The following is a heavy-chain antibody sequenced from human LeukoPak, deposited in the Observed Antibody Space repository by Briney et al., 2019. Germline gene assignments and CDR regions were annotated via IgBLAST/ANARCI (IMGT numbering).Heavy chain of an antibody. CDR2: INHSGST. CDR1: GGSFSGYY. Sequence: SETLSLTCAVYGGSFSGYYWSWIRQPPGKGLEWIGEINHSGSTNYNPSLKSRVTISVDTSKNQFSLKLSSVTAADTAVYYCARGGSYGSDNHPTYYYYGMDVWGQGTTVTVSS. CDR3: ARGGSYGSDNHPTYYYYGMDV. J-gene: IGHJ6*02. V-gene: IGHV4-34*01. D-gene: IGHD3-10*01.